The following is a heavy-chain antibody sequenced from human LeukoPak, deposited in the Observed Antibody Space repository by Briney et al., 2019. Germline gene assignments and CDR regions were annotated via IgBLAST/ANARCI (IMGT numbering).Heavy chain of an antibody. Sequence: GGSLRLSCAASGFTFSSYWMSWVRQAPGKGLEWVANIKQDGSEKYYVDSVKGRFTISRDNAKNSLYLQMNSLRAEDTAVYYCARPMVRGVSILNYWGQGTLVTVSS. V-gene: IGHV3-7*01. CDR2: IKQDGSEK. J-gene: IGHJ4*02. D-gene: IGHD3-10*01. CDR3: ARPMVRGVSILNY. CDR1: GFTFSSYW.